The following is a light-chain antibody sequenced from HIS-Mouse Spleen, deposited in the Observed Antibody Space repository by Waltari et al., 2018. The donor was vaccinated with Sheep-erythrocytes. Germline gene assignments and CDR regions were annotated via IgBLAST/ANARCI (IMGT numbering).Light chain of an antibody. CDR3: QQRSNWYT. J-gene: IGKJ2*01. V-gene: IGKV3-11*01. CDR2: DAS. Sequence: EIVLTQSPATLSLSPGARATLSCRASQSVSSYLAWYQQKPGQAPRLLIYDASNRATGIPARFSGSGSGTDFTVTISSLEPEDVAVDDCQQRSNWYTFGQGTKLEIK. CDR1: QSVSSY.